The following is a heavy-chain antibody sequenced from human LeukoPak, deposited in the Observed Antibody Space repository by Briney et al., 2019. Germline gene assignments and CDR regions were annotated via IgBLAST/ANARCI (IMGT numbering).Heavy chain of an antibody. CDR2: INGSGDKT. J-gene: IGHJ4*02. CDR3: AKPARTDYADY. CDR1: GFSFSSYA. Sequence: GGSLRLSCAVSGFSFSSYAMSWVRQAPGKGLEWVSSINGSGDKTYYADSVKGRFTISRDNSKNTLYLQMNSLRAEDTAVYYCAKPARTDYADYWGQGTLVTVSS. V-gene: IGHV3-23*01. D-gene: IGHD1-14*01.